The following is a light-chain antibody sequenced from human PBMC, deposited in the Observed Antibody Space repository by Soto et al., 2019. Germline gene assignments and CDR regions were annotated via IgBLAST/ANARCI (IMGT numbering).Light chain of an antibody. V-gene: IGLV2-14*01. CDR2: DVS. Sequence: QSVLTQPASVSGSPGQSSTISCTGTSSDVGGYNYVSWYQQHPGKTPKLMIYDVSNRPSGVSNRFSGSKSGNTASRTISGLQAEDEADYYCSSYTSFSTVVFGGGTKVNVL. J-gene: IGLJ2*01. CDR3: SSYTSFSTVV. CDR1: SSDVGGYNY.